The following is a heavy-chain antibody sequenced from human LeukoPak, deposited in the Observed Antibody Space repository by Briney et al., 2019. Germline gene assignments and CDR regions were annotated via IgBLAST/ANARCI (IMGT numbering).Heavy chain of an antibody. D-gene: IGHD1-26*01. CDR1: GFTLSTYA. Sequence: GGSLRLSCAVSGFTLSTYAMSWVRQAPGKGLEWVSAIRDSGSSTHYADSVKGRFTTSRDNSKNTLFLQMNSLRAEDTAIYYCAKYGPQDSGSSHFDYWGQGALVTVSS. CDR3: AKYGPQDSGSSHFDY. J-gene: IGHJ4*02. V-gene: IGHV3-23*01. CDR2: IRDSGSST.